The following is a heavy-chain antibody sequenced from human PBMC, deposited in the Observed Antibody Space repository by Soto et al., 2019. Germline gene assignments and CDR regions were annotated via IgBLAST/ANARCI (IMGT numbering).Heavy chain of an antibody. D-gene: IGHD6-6*01. Sequence: QVQLQESGPGLVKPSETLSLTCTVSGGSVSSGSYYWSWIRQPPGKGLEWIGYIYYSGSTNYNPSLKSRVTISVDTSKNHFSLKLSSVTAADTAVYYCAREMRVAARPYGMDVWGQGTTVTVSS. V-gene: IGHV4-61*03. CDR2: IYYSGST. J-gene: IGHJ6*02. CDR1: GGSVSSGSYY. CDR3: AREMRVAARPYGMDV.